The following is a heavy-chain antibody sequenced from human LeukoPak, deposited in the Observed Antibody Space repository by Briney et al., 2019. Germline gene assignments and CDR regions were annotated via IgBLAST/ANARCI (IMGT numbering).Heavy chain of an antibody. CDR3: ARDRIVVVPAAPDAFDI. CDR1: GFTFSSYA. J-gene: IGHJ3*02. D-gene: IGHD2-2*01. Sequence: AGGSLRLSCAASGFTFSSYAMSWVRQAPGKGLEWVSAISGSGGSTYYADSVKGRFTISRDNAKNSLYLQMNSLRAEDTAVYYCARDRIVVVPAAPDAFDIWGQGTMVTVSS. CDR2: ISGSGGST. V-gene: IGHV3-23*01.